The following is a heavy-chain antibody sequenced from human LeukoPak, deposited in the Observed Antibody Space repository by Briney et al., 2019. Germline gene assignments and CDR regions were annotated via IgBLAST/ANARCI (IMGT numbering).Heavy chain of an antibody. CDR1: GGTFSSYA. J-gene: IGHJ4*02. CDR2: IIPIFGTA. Sequence: SVKVSCKASGGTFSSYAISWVRQAPGQGLEWMGGIIPIFGTANYAQKFQGRVTITTDESTSTAYMELSSLRAEDTAVYYCAREGDYYDSSGYFDYWGQGTLVTVSS. D-gene: IGHD3-22*01. CDR3: AREGDYYDSSGYFDY. V-gene: IGHV1-69*05.